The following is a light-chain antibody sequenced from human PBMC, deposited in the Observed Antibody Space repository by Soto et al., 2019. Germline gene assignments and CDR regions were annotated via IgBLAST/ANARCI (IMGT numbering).Light chain of an antibody. CDR2: RNN. J-gene: IGLJ1*01. CDR3: AAWDDSLSVFYV. CDR1: SSNIGSNY. Sequence: QSVLTQPPSASGTPGQRVTISCSGSSSNIGSNYVYWYQQLPGTAPKLLIYRNNQRPSGVPDRFSGSESGTSASLAISGLRSEGEADYYCAAWDDSLSVFYVFGTGTKVSVL. V-gene: IGLV1-47*01.